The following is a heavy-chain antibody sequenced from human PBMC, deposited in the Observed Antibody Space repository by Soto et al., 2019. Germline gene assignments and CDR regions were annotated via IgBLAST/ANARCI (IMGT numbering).Heavy chain of an antibody. V-gene: IGHV3-48*04. CDR2: ISFSSSTI. D-gene: IGHD5-18*01. CDR1: GFTFSNYN. Sequence: PGGSLRLSCAASGFTFSNYNMNWVRQAPGKGLEWVSYISFSSSTIYYVDSVKGRFTTSRDNAENSLYLQMNSLRPEDTALYYCVRSKGGYSYGTPFDYWGQGTLVTVSS. CDR3: VRSKGGYSYGTPFDY. J-gene: IGHJ4*02.